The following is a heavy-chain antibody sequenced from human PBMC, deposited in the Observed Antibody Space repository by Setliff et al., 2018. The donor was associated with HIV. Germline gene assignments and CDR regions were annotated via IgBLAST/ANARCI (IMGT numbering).Heavy chain of an antibody. V-gene: IGHV4-39*07. CDR1: GGSISSSSYY. Sequence: SETLSLTCTVSGGSISSSSYYWGWIRQPPGKGLEWIGSIYYSGSTYYNPSLKSRVTISVDRSQNHFSLKLSSVTAADTAVYYCAREVDYYDSSRYLLLYYFDSWGQGTLVTSPQ. CDR2: IYYSGST. D-gene: IGHD3-22*01. CDR3: AREVDYYDSSRYLLLYYFDS. J-gene: IGHJ4*02.